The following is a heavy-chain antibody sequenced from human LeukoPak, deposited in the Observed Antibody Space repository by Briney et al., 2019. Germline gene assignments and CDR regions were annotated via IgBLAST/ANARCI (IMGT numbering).Heavy chain of an antibody. V-gene: IGHV4-31*03. Sequence: PSQTLSLTCTVSGGSISSGGYYWSWIRQHPGKGLEWIGYIYYSGSTYYNPSLKSRVTISVDTSKNQFSLKLSSVTAADTAVYYCAATMVRGENYGVDVWGQGTTVTVSS. CDR1: GGSISSGGYY. CDR2: IYYSGST. D-gene: IGHD3-10*01. CDR3: AATMVRGENYGVDV. J-gene: IGHJ6*02.